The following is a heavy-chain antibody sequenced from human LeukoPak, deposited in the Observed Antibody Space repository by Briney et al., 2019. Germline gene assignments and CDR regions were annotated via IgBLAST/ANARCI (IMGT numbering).Heavy chain of an antibody. V-gene: IGHV3-48*03. Sequence: GGSPRLSCAASGFTFSSYEMNWVRQAPGKGLEWVSYISSSGSTIYYADSVKGRFTISRDNAKNSLYLQMNSLRAEDTAVYYCAREWLTGLGFDYWGQGTLVTVSS. D-gene: IGHD3-22*01. CDR3: AREWLTGLGFDY. J-gene: IGHJ4*02. CDR1: GFTFSSYE. CDR2: ISSSGSTI.